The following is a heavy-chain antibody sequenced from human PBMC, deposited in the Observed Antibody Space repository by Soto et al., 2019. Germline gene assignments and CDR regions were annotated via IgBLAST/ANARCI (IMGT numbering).Heavy chain of an antibody. J-gene: IGHJ6*02. Sequence: GGSLRLSCAASGFTFSRFSMHWVRQAPGKGLAWVAVISYDGSNTHYAESVKGRFNISRDDSKNTVYLQMNNLRGEDSAVYYCARDHGMFLSYYYYGMDVWGQGTTVTVSS. CDR2: ISYDGSNT. D-gene: IGHD3-10*02. CDR1: GFTFSRFS. V-gene: IGHV3-30-3*01. CDR3: ARDHGMFLSYYYYGMDV.